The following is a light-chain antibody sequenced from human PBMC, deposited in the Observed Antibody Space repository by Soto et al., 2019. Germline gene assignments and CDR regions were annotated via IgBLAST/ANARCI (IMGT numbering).Light chain of an antibody. V-gene: IGKV2-28*01. J-gene: IGKJ4*01. CDR2: VAS. CDR3: MQALQTPLT. Sequence: DIVGTQSPLSLSFTPGEPASISCMSSQILLHSNGYNYLDWYLQKPGQSPQLLIYVASYRASGVPERFSGSGSGTDFTLKISRVEAEDVGAYYCMQALQTPLTFGGGTKVDIK. CDR1: QILLHSNGYNY.